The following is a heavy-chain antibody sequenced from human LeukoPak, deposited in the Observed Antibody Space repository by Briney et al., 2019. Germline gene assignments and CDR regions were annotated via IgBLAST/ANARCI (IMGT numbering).Heavy chain of an antibody. CDR2: INTDGSST. J-gene: IGHJ4*02. CDR1: GFTFSSYW. V-gene: IGHV3-74*01. CDR3: ARDPAGQQLVGTDY. Sequence: GGFLRLSCAASGFTFSSYWMHWVRQAPGKGLVWVSRINTDGSSTSYADSVKGRFTISRDNAKNTLYLQMNSLRAEDTAVYYCARDPAGQQLVGTDYWGQGTLVTVSS. D-gene: IGHD6-13*01.